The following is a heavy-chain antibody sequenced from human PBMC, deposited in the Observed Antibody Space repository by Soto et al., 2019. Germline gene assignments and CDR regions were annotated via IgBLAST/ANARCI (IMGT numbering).Heavy chain of an antibody. CDR3: ARGCSGGSCYNY. J-gene: IGHJ4*02. Sequence: SETLSLTCTVSGGSISSYYWSWIRQPPGKGLEWIGYIYYSGSTNYNPSLKSRVTISVDTSKNQFSLKLSAVTAAETAVYYCARGCSGGSCYNYWGQGTLVTVSS. V-gene: IGHV4-59*08. CDR2: IYYSGST. CDR1: GGSISSYY. D-gene: IGHD2-15*01.